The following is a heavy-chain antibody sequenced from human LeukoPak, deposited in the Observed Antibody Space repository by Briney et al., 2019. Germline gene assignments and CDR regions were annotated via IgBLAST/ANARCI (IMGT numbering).Heavy chain of an antibody. CDR3: AKAHYYDILTGTLDYYMDV. Sequence: GGSLRLSCAASGFTFSSYAMSWVRQAPGKGLEWVSAISGSGGSTYYADSVKGRFTISRDNSKNTLNLQMNSLRAEDTAVYYCAKAHYYDILTGTLDYYMDVWGKGTTVTVSS. V-gene: IGHV3-23*01. D-gene: IGHD3-9*01. CDR2: ISGSGGST. CDR1: GFTFSSYA. J-gene: IGHJ6*03.